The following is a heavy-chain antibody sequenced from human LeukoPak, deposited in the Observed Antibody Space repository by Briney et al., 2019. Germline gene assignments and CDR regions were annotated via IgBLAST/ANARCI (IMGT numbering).Heavy chain of an antibody. Sequence: GGSLRLSCAASGFTFSSYEMNWVRQAPGKGLEWVSLISWDGGSKYYADSVKGRFTISRDNSKTSLNLQMNSLRTEDTALYYCAKDGISESFLDYWGQGTLVTVSS. J-gene: IGHJ4*02. D-gene: IGHD1-26*01. V-gene: IGHV3-43*01. CDR2: ISWDGGSK. CDR1: GFTFSSYE. CDR3: AKDGISESFLDY.